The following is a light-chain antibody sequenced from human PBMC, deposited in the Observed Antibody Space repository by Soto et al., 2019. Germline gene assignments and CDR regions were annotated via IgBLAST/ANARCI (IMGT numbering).Light chain of an antibody. V-gene: IGKV1-5*03. Sequence: DIQMTQSPSTLATSVGDRVTITCRASQNIGDWLAWYQQKPGKGPKLLIYKTSTLETGVPSRFSGSGSGTEFTLTISCVQPDDFATYYCQQYKTYAYTFGQGTKLEIK. CDR1: QNIGDW. J-gene: IGKJ2*01. CDR2: KTS. CDR3: QQYKTYAYT.